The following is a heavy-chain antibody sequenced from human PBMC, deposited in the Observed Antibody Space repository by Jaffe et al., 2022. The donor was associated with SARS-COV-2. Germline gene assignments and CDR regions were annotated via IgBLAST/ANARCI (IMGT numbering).Heavy chain of an antibody. Sequence: EVQLVESGGGLVQPGGSLGLSCAASGFTFSSYAMSWVRQAPGKGLEWVSGISGGGGSTYYADSVKGRFTISRDNSKNTLFLHLNSLRAEDTAVYYCAKDLLPDYWGQGTLVTVSS. CDR2: ISGGGGST. CDR1: GFTFSSYA. D-gene: IGHD2-2*01. J-gene: IGHJ4*02. V-gene: IGHV3-23*04. CDR3: AKDLLPDY.